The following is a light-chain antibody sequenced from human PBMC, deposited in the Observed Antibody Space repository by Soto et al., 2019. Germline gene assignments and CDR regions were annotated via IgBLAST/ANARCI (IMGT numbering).Light chain of an antibody. CDR3: QQYGRSPPFT. Sequence: EIVLTQSPGTLSLSPGERATLSCRASQSVSSRYLAWYQQKPGQAPRLLMYGASNRATDIPDRFSGSGSGTDFTLTISRLEPEDFAVYFCQQYGRSPPFTFCQGTKVEIK. V-gene: IGKV3-20*01. CDR2: GAS. CDR1: QSVSSRY. J-gene: IGKJ2*01.